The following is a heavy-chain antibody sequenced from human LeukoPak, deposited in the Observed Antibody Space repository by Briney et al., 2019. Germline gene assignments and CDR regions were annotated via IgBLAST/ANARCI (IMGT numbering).Heavy chain of an antibody. J-gene: IGHJ4*02. V-gene: IGHV4-31*03. CDR1: GGSISSGGYY. CDR3: ARRDYDILTGTGRLGFDY. Sequence: KPSQSLSLTCTVSGGSISSGGYYWSWIRQHPGKGLEWIGYIYYSGSTYYNPSLKSRVTISVDTSKNQFSLKLSSVTAADTAVYYCARRDYDILTGTGRLGFDYWGQGTLGSVSS. D-gene: IGHD3-9*01. CDR2: IYYSGST.